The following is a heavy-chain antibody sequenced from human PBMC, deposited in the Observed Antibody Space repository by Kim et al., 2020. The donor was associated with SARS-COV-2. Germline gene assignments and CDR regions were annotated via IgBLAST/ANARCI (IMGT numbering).Heavy chain of an antibody. J-gene: IGHJ4*02. CDR1: GFTFSSYE. V-gene: IGHV3-48*03. CDR3: ASQYYDILTGYPGLDY. D-gene: IGHD3-9*01. Sequence: GGSLRLSCAASGFTFSSYEMNWVRQAPGKGLEWVSYISSSGSTIYYADSVKGRFTISRDNAKNSLYLQMNSLRAEDTAVYYCASQYYDILTGYPGLDYWGQGTLVTVSS. CDR2: ISSSGSTI.